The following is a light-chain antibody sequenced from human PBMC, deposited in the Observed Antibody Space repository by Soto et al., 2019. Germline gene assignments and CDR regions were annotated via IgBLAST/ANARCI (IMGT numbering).Light chain of an antibody. V-gene: IGLV2-14*01. Sequence: QSVLTQPASVSGSPGQSITISCTGTSSDVGGYNYVCWYKQHPGKAPQLMIYEVTNRPSGVSDRFSGSKSGNTASLTISGLQAEDEADCYCSSYTSSSTLYVFGTGTKVTVL. CDR1: SSDVGGYNY. CDR2: EVT. CDR3: SSYTSSSTLYV. J-gene: IGLJ1*01.